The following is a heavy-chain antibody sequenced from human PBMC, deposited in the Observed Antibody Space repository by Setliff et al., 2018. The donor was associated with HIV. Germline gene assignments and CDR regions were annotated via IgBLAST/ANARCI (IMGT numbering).Heavy chain of an antibody. CDR1: GGSTRSYY. D-gene: IGHD6-19*01. V-gene: IGHV4-59*01. CDR2: IYLNGGT. J-gene: IGHJ4*02. Sequence: SETLSLTCTVSGGSTRSYYWSWIRQPPGKALEWIGYIYLNGGTDYNPSLKSRVTISADTSKNQFSLKLTSVTAADTAVYHCARVSSSWFVDYWGQGTLVTSPQ. CDR3: ARVSSSWFVDY.